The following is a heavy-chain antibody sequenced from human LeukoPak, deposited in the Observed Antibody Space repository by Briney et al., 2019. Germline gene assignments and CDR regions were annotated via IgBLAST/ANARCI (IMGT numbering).Heavy chain of an antibody. D-gene: IGHD6-19*01. J-gene: IGHJ1*01. CDR1: GGTFSSYA. CDR3: ASGGPTPGIAVAGSWVYFQH. V-gene: IGHV1-69*13. Sequence: SVTVSRTASGGTFSSYAISWVRQAPGQGLEWMGGIIPIFGTANYAQKFQGRVTITADESTSTAYMELSSLRSEDTAVYYCASGGPTPGIAVAGSWVYFQHWGQGTLVTVSS. CDR2: IIPIFGTA.